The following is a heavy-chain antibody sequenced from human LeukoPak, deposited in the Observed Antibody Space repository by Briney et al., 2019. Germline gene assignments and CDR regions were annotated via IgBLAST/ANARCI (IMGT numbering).Heavy chain of an antibody. CDR3: ARDLKNYYYDSSGCLGY. J-gene: IGHJ4*02. CDR1: GFTFSSYA. D-gene: IGHD3-22*01. CDR2: ISYDGSNK. Sequence: GGSLRLSCAASGFTFSSYAMHWVRQAPGKGLEWVAVISYDGSNKYYADSVKGRFTISRDSSKNTLYLQMNSLRAEDTAVYYCARDLKNYYYDSSGCLGYWGQGTLVTVSS. V-gene: IGHV3-30-3*01.